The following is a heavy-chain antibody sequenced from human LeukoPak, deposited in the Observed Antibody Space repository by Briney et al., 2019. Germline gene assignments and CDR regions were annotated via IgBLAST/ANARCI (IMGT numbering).Heavy chain of an antibody. CDR2: ISSSGSTI. D-gene: IGHD1-1*01. Sequence: PGGSLRLSCAASGFTFSSYEMNWVRQAPGKGLEWVSYISSSGSTIYYADSVKGRFTISSDNAKNSLYLQMNSLRAEDTAVYYCARVGPVQLERRGAFDIWGQGTMVTVSS. J-gene: IGHJ3*02. CDR1: GFTFSSYE. V-gene: IGHV3-48*03. CDR3: ARVGPVQLERRGAFDI.